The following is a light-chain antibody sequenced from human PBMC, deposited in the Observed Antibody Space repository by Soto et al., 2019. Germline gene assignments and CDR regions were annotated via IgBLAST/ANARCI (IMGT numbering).Light chain of an antibody. V-gene: IGKV4-1*01. CDR1: QSVLYSSNNRNY. J-gene: IGKJ4*01. Sequence: DIVMTQSPDSLAVSLGERVTINCKSSQSVLYSSNNRNYLAWFQQKPGQPPQLLIYWASTRESGVPDRFRGSVSGTDFTLTISGLQAEDVAVYYCQQYYNTPLPFGGGTKVEI. CDR2: WAS. CDR3: QQYYNTPLP.